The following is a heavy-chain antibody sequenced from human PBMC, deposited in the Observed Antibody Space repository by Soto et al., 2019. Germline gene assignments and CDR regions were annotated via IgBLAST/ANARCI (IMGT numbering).Heavy chain of an antibody. V-gene: IGHV1-18*01. CDR3: ARGSSSWYYHTFDY. CDR1: GYTFTSYG. J-gene: IGHJ4*02. Sequence: ASVKVSCKDSGYTFTSYGISWVRQAPGQGLEWMGWISAYNGNTNYAQKLQGRVTMNTDTSTSTAYMELRSLRSDDTAVYYCARGSSSWYYHTFDYWGQGTLVTVSS. CDR2: ISAYNGNT. D-gene: IGHD6-13*01.